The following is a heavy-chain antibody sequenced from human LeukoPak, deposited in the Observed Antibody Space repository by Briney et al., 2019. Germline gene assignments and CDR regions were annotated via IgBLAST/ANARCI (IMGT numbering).Heavy chain of an antibody. CDR2: IYYSGST. V-gene: IGHV4-31*03. J-gene: IGHJ6*02. Sequence: SETLSLTCTVSGGSISSGGYYWSWIRQHPGKGLEWIGYIYYSGSTYYNPSLKSRVTISVDTSKNQFSLKLSSVTAADTAVYYCARDSSGYSPYGVDVWGQGTTVTVSS. CDR3: ARDSSGYSPYGVDV. D-gene: IGHD3-22*01. CDR1: GGSISSGGYY.